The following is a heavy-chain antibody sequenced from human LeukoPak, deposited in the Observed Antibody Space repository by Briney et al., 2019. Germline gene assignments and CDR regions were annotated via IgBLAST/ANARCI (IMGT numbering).Heavy chain of an antibody. J-gene: IGHJ4*02. CDR2: IKQDGSKK. CDR3: AKGREAIFGVVIIPANY. D-gene: IGHD3-3*01. V-gene: IGHV3-7*03. CDR1: GFPFSSYW. Sequence: GGSLRLSCVASGFPFSSYWMTWVRQAPGKGLEWVANIKQDGSKKSYVDSVKGRFTISRDNSKNTLYLQMNSLRAEDTAVYYCAKGREAIFGVVIIPANYWGQGTLVTVSS.